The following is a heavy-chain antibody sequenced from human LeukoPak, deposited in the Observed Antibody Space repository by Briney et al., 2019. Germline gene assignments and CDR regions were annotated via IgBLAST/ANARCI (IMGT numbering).Heavy chain of an antibody. J-gene: IGHJ5*02. V-gene: IGHV3-33*01. D-gene: IGHD1-1*01. CDR1: GFNFGSYG. CDR2: IFYDGSNK. CDR3: ARGSNEHAAALDP. Sequence: GGSLRLSCVASGFNFGSYGMHWVRQAPDKGLEWVAFIFYDGSNKFYEDSVKGRFTNYRNNPQNTVDLEMNSLRDEDTAVYYCARGSNEHAAALDPWGQGTLVIVSS.